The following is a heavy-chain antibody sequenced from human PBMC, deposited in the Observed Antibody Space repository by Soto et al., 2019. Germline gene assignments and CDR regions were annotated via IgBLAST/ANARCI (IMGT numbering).Heavy chain of an antibody. CDR1: GDSVSSNSAG. CDR3: ARGSWDDVSGHYYMDV. V-gene: IGHV6-1*01. D-gene: IGHD1-1*01. J-gene: IGHJ6*03. Sequence: QVQLQQSSPGLVKPSQALSLTCDISGDSVSSNSAGWNWIRQTPSRGLEWLGRTYYKSKWYYTYAASVKSRITVSPDTSKNQCSRQLTSVTPEDTAVYYCARGSWDDVSGHYYMDVWDKGTTVTVSS. CDR2: TYYKSKWYY.